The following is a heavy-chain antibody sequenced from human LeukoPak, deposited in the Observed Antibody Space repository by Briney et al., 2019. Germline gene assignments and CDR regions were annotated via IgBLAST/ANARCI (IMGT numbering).Heavy chain of an antibody. V-gene: IGHV1-69*04. CDR2: IIPILGIA. CDR3: ARVRAADFWSGKDAFDI. CDR1: GGTFSSYA. J-gene: IGHJ3*02. D-gene: IGHD3-3*01. Sequence: SVKVSCKASGGTFSSYAISWVRQAPGQGLEWMGRIIPILGIANYAQKFQGRVTITADKSTSTAYMELSSLRSEDTAVYYCARVRAADFWSGKDAFDIWGQGTMVTVSS.